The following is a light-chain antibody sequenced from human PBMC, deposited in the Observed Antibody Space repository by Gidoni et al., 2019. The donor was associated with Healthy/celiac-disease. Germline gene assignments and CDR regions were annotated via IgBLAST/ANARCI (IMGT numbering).Light chain of an antibody. CDR3: QQYNSYTVT. Sequence: IQMTQSPSTLSASVGDRVTITCRASQSISSWLTWYQPKPGKAPKLLIYKASSLESGVPSRFRGSGSGTEFTLTISSLQHDDFATYYCQQYNSYTVTFGQGTKLEIK. V-gene: IGKV1-5*03. CDR1: QSISSW. CDR2: KAS. J-gene: IGKJ2*01.